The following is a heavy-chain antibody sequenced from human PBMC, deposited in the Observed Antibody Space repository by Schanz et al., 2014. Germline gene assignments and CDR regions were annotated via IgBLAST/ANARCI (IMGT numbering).Heavy chain of an antibody. D-gene: IGHD2-15*01. V-gene: IGHV3-23*04. CDR1: GFNSDDYA. CDR3: AKTPREYCNYDNCPNWFDS. J-gene: IGHJ5*01. Sequence: EVQLAESGGGLVKPGGSLRLSCTASGFNSDDYAMHWVRQAPGKGLEWVSLISDSGDTAYYADSVKGRFTISRDNSKNTLYLQMKSLRAEDTAVYYCAKTPREYCNYDNCPNWFDSWGQGTLVTASS. CDR2: ISDSGDTA.